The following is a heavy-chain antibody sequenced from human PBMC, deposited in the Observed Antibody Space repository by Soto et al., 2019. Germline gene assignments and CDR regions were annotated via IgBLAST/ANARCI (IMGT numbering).Heavy chain of an antibody. D-gene: IGHD2-2*01. J-gene: IGHJ6*02. Sequence: ASVKVSCKASGYTFTSYDINWVRQAPGQGLEWMGWINPNSGGTNYAQKFQGWVTMTRDTSISTAYMELSRLRSDDTAVYYCAVTVVPAASSYYGMDVWGQGTTVTVSS. CDR3: AVTVVPAASSYYGMDV. CDR1: GYTFTSYD. CDR2: INPNSGGT. V-gene: IGHV1-2*04.